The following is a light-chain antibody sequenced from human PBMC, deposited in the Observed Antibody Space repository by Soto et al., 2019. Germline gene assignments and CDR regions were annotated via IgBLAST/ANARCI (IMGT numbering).Light chain of an antibody. J-gene: IGKJ1*01. CDR1: ETVATN. CDR3: QQYFEWPPMT. CDR2: GAS. Sequence: VVSMYLSTLSVTQKERATLSCWASETVATNLAWYQQKPGQAPRLLISGASTRAAGISDRFRGSGSGTEFTLTISSLRSEDSAIYYCQQYFEWPPMTVGQGGKV. V-gene: IGKV3-15*01.